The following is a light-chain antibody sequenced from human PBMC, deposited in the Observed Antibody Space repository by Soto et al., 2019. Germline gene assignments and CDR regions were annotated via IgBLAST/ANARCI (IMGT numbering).Light chain of an antibody. CDR2: DAS. CDR1: QAISDN. V-gene: IGKV3-15*01. CDR3: QQYGNWPTGT. J-gene: IGKJ1*01. Sequence: IVMTQSPATLCVSPGERATLSRRASQAISDNLAWYQHKPGQPPRLLIYDASSRATGIPARFSGGGSGTEFTLTISSLQSEDFAVYYCQQYGNWPTGTFGQGTKVDIK.